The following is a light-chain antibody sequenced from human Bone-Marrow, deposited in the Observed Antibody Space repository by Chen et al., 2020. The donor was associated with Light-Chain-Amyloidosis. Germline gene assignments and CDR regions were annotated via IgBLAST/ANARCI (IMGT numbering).Light chain of an antibody. Sequence: QSALTQPASVSGSPGPPITISGTGTSSDIGGYNYVSWYQQHPGKAPKLMIYDVSNRPSGVSNRFSGSKSGNTASLTISGLQAEDEADYYCSSYTSSSTLVFGGGTKLTVL. CDR2: DVS. CDR3: SSYTSSSTLV. CDR1: SSDIGGYNY. V-gene: IGLV2-14*01. J-gene: IGLJ2*01.